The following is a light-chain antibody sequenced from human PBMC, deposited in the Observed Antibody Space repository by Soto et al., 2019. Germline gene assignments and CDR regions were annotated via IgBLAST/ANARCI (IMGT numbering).Light chain of an antibody. J-gene: IGKJ2*01. Sequence: EIVLTQSPGTLSLSPGERATLSCRASQSITSNYLAWYQQKPGQAPRLLVYAVSGRPNGNPDRCSGSGSGTDFTLTISRLEPEDFALDYCQQYGRSPYTFGQGTQLEIK. CDR3: QQYGRSPYT. V-gene: IGKV3-20*01. CDR1: QSITSNY. CDR2: AVS.